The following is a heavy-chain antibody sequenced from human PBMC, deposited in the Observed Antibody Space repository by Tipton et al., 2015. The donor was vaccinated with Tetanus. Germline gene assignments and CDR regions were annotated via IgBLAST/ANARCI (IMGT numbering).Heavy chain of an antibody. J-gene: IGHJ6*02. CDR1: GYSFTDYY. D-gene: IGHD4-11*01. CDR3: ARGYSNKGLDV. Sequence: QLVQSGAEVKEPGASVKISCKAVGYSFTDYYLHWVRQAPGQGLEWMGWINPNSGGTNYAQKFQGRVTMTRDTSTSTAYMELRSLRSDDTAVYYCARGYSNKGLDVWGQGTTVTVSS. CDR2: INPNSGGT. V-gene: IGHV1-2*02.